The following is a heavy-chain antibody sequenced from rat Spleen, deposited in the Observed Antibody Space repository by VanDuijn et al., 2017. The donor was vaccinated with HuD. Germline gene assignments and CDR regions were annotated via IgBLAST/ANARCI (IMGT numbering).Heavy chain of an antibody. J-gene: IGHJ1*01. Sequence: EVQLVESGGGLVQPRRSLKLSCSASGFTFSNYLMHWIRQAPTKGLEWVATISYDGSSTYYRDSVKGRFTISRDNAKNTQYLQMDSLRSEDTATYYCARLELGWYFDFWGPGTMVTVSS. CDR2: ISYDGSST. CDR1: GFTFSNYL. V-gene: IGHV5-29*01. D-gene: IGHD5-1*01. CDR3: ARLELGWYFDF.